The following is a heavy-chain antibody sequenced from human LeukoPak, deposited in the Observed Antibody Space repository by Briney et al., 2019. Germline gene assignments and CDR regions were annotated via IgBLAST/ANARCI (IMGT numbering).Heavy chain of an antibody. CDR2: IIPIFGTA. CDR1: GGTFSSYA. J-gene: IGHJ6*03. Sequence: GASVTVSCKSSGGTFSSYAISWVRQAPGQGLEWMGGIIPIFGTANYAQKFQGRVTITTDESTSTAYMELSSLRSEDTAVYYCARSRHYDFWSGYYLRAYYYYYMDVWGKGTTVTVSS. D-gene: IGHD3-3*01. CDR3: ARSRHYDFWSGYYLRAYYYYYMDV. V-gene: IGHV1-69*05.